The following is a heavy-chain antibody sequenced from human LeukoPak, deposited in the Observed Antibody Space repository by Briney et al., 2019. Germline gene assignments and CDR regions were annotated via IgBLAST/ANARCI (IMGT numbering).Heavy chain of an antibody. CDR2: IWSDGSNK. D-gene: IGHD1-26*01. CDR1: GFTFSSYG. V-gene: IGHV3-33*01. CDR3: ARDRGTRSFDV. Sequence: PGGSLRLSRAASGFTFSSYGVHWVRQAPGKGLEWVAMIWSDGSNKYYTESVKGRFTISRDNSENTVHLQMNSLRAEDTAVYYCARDRGTRSFDVWGQGTMVTVSS. J-gene: IGHJ3*01.